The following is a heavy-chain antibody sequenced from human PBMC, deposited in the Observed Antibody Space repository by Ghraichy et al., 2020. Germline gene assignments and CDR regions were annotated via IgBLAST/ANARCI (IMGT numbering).Heavy chain of an antibody. V-gene: IGHV3-23*01. Sequence: GGSLRLSCAASGITFNGYAMSWVRQAPGKGLEWVSAISGSAGSTYYADSVKGRFTISRDNSKNTLYLEMNSLRAEDTAIYYCAKVREGPSIAARPYFVYWGQGTLVTVSS. CDR1: GITFNGYA. D-gene: IGHD6-6*01. CDR3: AKVREGPSIAARPYFVY. J-gene: IGHJ4*02. CDR2: ISGSAGST.